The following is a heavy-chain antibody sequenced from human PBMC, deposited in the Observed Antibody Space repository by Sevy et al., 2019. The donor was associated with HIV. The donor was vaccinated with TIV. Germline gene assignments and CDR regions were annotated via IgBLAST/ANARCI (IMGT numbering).Heavy chain of an antibody. CDR3: AMTYYYDSSGYYYRDYFDY. CDR2: MNPNSGNT. J-gene: IGHJ4*02. CDR1: GYTFTSYD. V-gene: IGHV1-8*01. D-gene: IGHD3-22*01. Sequence: ASVKVSCKASGYTFTSYDINWVRQATGQGLEWMGWMNPNSGNTGYAQKFQGGVTMTRNTSISTACMELSSLRSGDTAVYYCAMTYYYDSSGYYYRDYFDYWGQGTLVTVSS.